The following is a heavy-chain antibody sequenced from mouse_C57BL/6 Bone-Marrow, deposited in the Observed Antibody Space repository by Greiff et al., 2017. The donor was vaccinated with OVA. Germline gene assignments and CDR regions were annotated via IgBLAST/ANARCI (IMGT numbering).Heavy chain of an antibody. CDR3: ARDGGYYWCYFDY. V-gene: IGHV5-4*01. D-gene: IGHD2-3*01. CDR2: ISDGGSYT. J-gene: IGHJ2*01. Sequence: EVKLMESGGGLVKPGGSLKLSCAASGFTFSSYAMSWVRQTPEKRLEWVATISDGGSYTYYPDNVKGRFTISRDNAKNNLYLQMSHLKSEDTAMYYCARDGGYYWCYFDYWGQGTTLTVSS. CDR1: GFTFSSYA.